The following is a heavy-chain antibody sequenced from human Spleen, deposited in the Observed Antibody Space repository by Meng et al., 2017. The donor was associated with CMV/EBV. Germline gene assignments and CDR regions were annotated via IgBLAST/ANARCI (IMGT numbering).Heavy chain of an antibody. J-gene: IGHJ6*02. V-gene: IGHV3-23*01. CDR2: ISGSGGST. CDR3: AREGYCSSTSCHYYYYGMDV. Sequence: GESLKISCAASGFTFSSHAMSWVRQAPGKGLEWVSGISGSGGSTNYADSVKGRITISRDNAKNSLYLQMNSLRAEDTAVYYCAREGYCSSTSCHYYYYGMDVWGQGTTVTVSS. CDR1: GFTFSSHA. D-gene: IGHD2-2*01.